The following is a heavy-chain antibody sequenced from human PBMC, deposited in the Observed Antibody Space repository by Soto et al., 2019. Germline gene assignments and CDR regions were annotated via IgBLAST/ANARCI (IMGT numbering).Heavy chain of an antibody. CDR2: ISYDGSNK. V-gene: IGHV3-30-3*01. CDR3: AKDQTSILRWFGDLPGTIFEK. Sequence: HPGGSLRLSCAASGFSFSSYPMHWVRQAPGKGLEWVAVISYDGSNKYYADSVKDRFTISRDNSKNTLFLQMNSLRAEDTAVYYCAKDQTSILRWFGDLPGTIFEKWGQGTLVTVSS. CDR1: GFSFSSYP. D-gene: IGHD3-10*01. J-gene: IGHJ4*02.